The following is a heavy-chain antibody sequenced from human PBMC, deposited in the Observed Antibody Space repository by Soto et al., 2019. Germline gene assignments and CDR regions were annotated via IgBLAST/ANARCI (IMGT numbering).Heavy chain of an antibody. J-gene: IGHJ4*02. D-gene: IGHD6-19*01. V-gene: IGHV4-4*07. CDR3: ARVAGANFDY. CDR2: IYNNGYA. Sequence: KPSETLSLTCTVSGGSINSYYWSWIRQPAGKGLEWIGRIYNNGYANYNTSLKSRVTMSVDTSKNQFSLKMYSVTAADTAVYYCARVAGANFDYWGPGTLVTVSS. CDR1: GGSINSYY.